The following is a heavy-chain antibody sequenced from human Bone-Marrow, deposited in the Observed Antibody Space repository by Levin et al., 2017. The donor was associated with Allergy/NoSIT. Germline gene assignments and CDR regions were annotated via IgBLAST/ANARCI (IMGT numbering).Heavy chain of an antibody. CDR2: ISYRGTT. V-gene: IGHV4-59*01. J-gene: IGHJ5*02. CDR1: GAPISSDY. Sequence: SETLSLTCTVSGAPISSDYWSWVRQPPGKGLEWIAYISYRGTTNYNPSLKSRVTISIDTSKNQLSLRVNSVTAADTAVYYCARDGAAAGNWFDPWGQGTLVTVSS. CDR3: ARDGAAAGNWFDP. D-gene: IGHD6-13*01.